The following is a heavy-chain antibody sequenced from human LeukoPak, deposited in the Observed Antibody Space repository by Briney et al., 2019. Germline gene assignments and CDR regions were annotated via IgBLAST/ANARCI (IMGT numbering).Heavy chain of an antibody. CDR1: GGSISSSSYY. Sequence: PSETLSLTCTVSGGSISSSSYYWGWIRQPPGKGLEWIVSIYDSGSTYDNPSLKSRITISVDTSKNQFSLKLSSVTAADTAVYYCARDSADYYYDSSGYADWGQGTLVTVSS. CDR2: IYDSGST. D-gene: IGHD3-22*01. V-gene: IGHV4-39*02. J-gene: IGHJ4*02. CDR3: ARDSADYYYDSSGYAD.